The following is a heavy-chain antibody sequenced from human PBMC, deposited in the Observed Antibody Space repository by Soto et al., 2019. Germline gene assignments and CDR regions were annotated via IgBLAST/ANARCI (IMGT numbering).Heavy chain of an antibody. CDR2: FDPEDGET. D-gene: IGHD1-1*01. V-gene: IGHV1-24*01. J-gene: IGHJ4*02. CDR3: AAGGTRWLHSPFDY. Sequence: QVQLLQSGAEVKKPGASVKVSCKVSGHTLTELSMHWVRQAPVRGREWMGGFDPEDGETIFAQKFQGRVTMTEDTSTDSTYMELTSLRSEDTAVYYCAAGGTRWLHSPFDYWGQGTLVTISS. CDR1: GHTLTELS.